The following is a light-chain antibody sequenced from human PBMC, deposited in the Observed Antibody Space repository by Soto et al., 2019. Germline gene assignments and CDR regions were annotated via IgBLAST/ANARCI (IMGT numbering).Light chain of an antibody. V-gene: IGLV1-40*01. CDR3: QSYDSSLSGVV. CDR1: SSNIGAGYD. CDR2: GNN. J-gene: IGLJ2*01. Sequence: QSVLTQPPSVSGAPGHRVTISCTGRSSNIGAGYDVHWYQQLPGTAPKLLIYGNNNRPSGVPDRFSGSKSGTSGSLAITGLQAEDEADYYCQSYDSSLSGVVFGGGTKLTVL.